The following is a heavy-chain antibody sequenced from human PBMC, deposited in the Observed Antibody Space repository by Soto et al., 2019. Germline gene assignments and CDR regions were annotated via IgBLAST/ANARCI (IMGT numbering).Heavy chain of an antibody. V-gene: IGHV3-48*03. Sequence: GGLLRLSCAASGFTFSIHEMNWVRQAPGKGLEWVSYISSIGVATYYADSVKGRFTISRDNAKNSLYLQMNSLRAEDTAVYYCAREGRVGGIDYWGQGTPVTVSS. CDR2: ISSIGVAT. CDR3: AREGRVGGIDY. D-gene: IGHD6-19*01. CDR1: GFTFSIHE. J-gene: IGHJ4*02.